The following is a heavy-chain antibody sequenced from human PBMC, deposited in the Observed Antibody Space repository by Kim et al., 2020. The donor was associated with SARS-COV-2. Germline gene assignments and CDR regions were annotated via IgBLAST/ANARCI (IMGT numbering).Heavy chain of an antibody. V-gene: IGHV4-30-4*01. Sequence: WIGYIDCTGSTYYNPSLKSRVTISVDTSKNQFSLKLSSVTAADTAVYYCARARADITMIVVVMDAFDIWGQGTMVTVSS. CDR3: ARARADITMIVVVMDAFDI. D-gene: IGHD3-22*01. J-gene: IGHJ3*02. CDR2: IDCTGST.